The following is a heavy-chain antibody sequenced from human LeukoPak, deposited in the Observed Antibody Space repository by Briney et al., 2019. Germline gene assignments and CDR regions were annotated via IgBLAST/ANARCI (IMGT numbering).Heavy chain of an antibody. CDR1: GLRFDDYA. CDR3: AASPGTSGYMGDTFDY. J-gene: IGHJ4*02. V-gene: IGHV3-9*03. Sequence: GGSVRLLCGPSGLRFDDYAMHGLRQAPGKGREGVSGICWYSGRLGYAASVKGRFAISRGNAKYPVYLQMSSMRTEDMALYYGAASPGTSGYMGDTFDYWGQGTLVTVS. D-gene: IGHD3-22*01. CDR2: ICWYSGRL.